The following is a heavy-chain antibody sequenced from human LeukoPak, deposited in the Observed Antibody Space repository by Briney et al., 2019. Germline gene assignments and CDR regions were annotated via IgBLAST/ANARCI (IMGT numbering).Heavy chain of an antibody. Sequence: SETLSLTCTVSGDSISSRSYYWAWIRQPPGKGLEWIGRIYYSGSTYHNPSLKSRVTISVDTSKNQFSLKLSSVTAADTAVYYCAKASVSAGDWEPFDYWGQGTLVTVSS. V-gene: IGHV4-39*01. CDR3: AKASVSAGDWEPFDY. D-gene: IGHD1-14*01. J-gene: IGHJ4*02. CDR2: IYYSGST. CDR1: GDSISSRSYY.